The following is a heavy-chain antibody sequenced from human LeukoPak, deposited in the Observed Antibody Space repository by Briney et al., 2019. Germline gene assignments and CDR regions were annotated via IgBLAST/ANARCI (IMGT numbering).Heavy chain of an antibody. CDR1: GGSFSGYY. D-gene: IGHD3-10*01. CDR2: INHSGGT. J-gene: IGHJ6*02. CDR3: ARGGDDDYAMDV. Sequence: SETLSRTCAVYGGSFSGYYWSWIRQPPGKGLEWIGEINHSGGTNYNPSLKSRVTISVDTSKNQFSLKLSSVTAADTAVYYCARGGDDDYAMDVWGQGTTVTVS. V-gene: IGHV4-34*01.